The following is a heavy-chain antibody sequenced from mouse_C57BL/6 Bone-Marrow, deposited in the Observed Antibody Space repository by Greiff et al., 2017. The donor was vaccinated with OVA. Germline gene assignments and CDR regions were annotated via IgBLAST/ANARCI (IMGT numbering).Heavy chain of an antibody. V-gene: IGHV1-59*01. J-gene: IGHJ4*01. CDR3: SQVVVNYCVFYSYAMDY. D-gene: IGHD1-1*02. CDR1: GYTFTSYW. Sequence: VQLQQPGAELVRPGTSVKLSCKASGYTFTSYWMHWVKQRPGQGLEWIGVIDPSDSYTNYNQKFKGKATLTVDTSSSTAYMQLLSLTSADSAFYYCSQVVVNYCVFYSYAMDYWGQGTSVPVSS. CDR2: IDPSDSYT.